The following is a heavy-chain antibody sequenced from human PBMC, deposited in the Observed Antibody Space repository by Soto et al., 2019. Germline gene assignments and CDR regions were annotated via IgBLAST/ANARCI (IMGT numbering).Heavy chain of an antibody. J-gene: IGHJ4*02. Sequence: SETLSLTCAVYGGSFSGYYWSWIRQPPGKGLEWIGEINHSGSTNYNPSLKSRVTISVDTSKNQFSLKLSSVTAADTAVYYCARDRMSRLRFDYWGQGTLVTVSS. CDR1: GGSFSGYY. CDR2: INHSGST. V-gene: IGHV4-34*01. D-gene: IGHD2-15*01. CDR3: ARDRMSRLRFDY.